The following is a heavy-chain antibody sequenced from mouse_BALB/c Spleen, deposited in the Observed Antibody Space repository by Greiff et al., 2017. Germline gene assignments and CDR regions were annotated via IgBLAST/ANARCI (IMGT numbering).Heavy chain of an antibody. CDR3: TVIYYDYDAGVYYAMDY. Sequence: EVKLMESGGGLVQPGGSMKLSCVASGFTFSNYWMNWVRQSPEKGLEWVAEIRLKSNNYATHYAESVKGRFTISRDDSKSSVYLQMNNVRAEDTGIYYCTVIYYDYDAGVYYAMDYWGQGTSVTVSS. V-gene: IGHV6-6*02. CDR1: GFTFSNYW. J-gene: IGHJ4*01. CDR2: IRLKSNNYAT. D-gene: IGHD2-4*01.